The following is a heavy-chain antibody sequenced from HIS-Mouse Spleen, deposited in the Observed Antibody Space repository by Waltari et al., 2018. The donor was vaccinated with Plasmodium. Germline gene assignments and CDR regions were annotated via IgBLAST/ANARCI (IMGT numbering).Heavy chain of an antibody. J-gene: IGHJ3*02. CDR1: GFTFSSYG. Sequence: QVQLVESGGGVVQPGRSLRLSCAASGFTFSSYGMHWVRQAPGKGREWVEVIWDDGRNQYYADSVKGRLTISRDNSKNTRYLQMNSLRAEDTAVYYCAKLCYYGSGSYYHDAFDIWGQGTMVTVSS. D-gene: IGHD3-10*01. CDR3: AKLCYYGSGSYYHDAFDI. V-gene: IGHV3-33*06. CDR2: IWDDGRNQ.